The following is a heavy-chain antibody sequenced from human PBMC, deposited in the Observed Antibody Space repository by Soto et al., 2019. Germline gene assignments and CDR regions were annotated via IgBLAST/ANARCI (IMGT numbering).Heavy chain of an antibody. V-gene: IGHV4-59*01. D-gene: IGHD2-15*01. CDR3: AREPYSSGGNCLGY. CDR1: GGSISGYY. Sequence: SETLSLTCTVSGGSISGYYWSWIRQPPGKGLEWIGYIYYSGSTNYNPSLKSRVTISVDTSKNQFSLRLSSVTAADTAVYYCAREPYSSGGNCLGYWGQGTLVTVSS. CDR2: IYYSGST. J-gene: IGHJ4*02.